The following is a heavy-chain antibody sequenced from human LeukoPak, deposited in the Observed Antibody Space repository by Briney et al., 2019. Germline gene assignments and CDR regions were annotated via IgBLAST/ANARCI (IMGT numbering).Heavy chain of an antibody. CDR2: ISSSSSYI. CDR1: GFTFSSYS. Sequence: GGSLRLSCAASGFTFSSYSMNWVRQAPGKGLEWVSSISSSSSYINYAASVRGLFTISRYNPKNLLVLQMDSLRGEDTAVYYCARCTTGKTFGSLREIKKSREIDYWGQGTLVTVSS. CDR3: ARCTTGKTFGSLREIKKSREIDY. D-gene: IGHD1-1*01. V-gene: IGHV3-21*01. J-gene: IGHJ4*02.